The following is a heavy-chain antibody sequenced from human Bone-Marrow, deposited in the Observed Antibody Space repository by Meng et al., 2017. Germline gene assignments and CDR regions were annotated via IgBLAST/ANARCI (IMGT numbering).Heavy chain of an antibody. CDR2: IYYSGST. V-gene: IGHV4-59*01. Sequence: GSLRLSCTVSGGSISSYYWSWIRQPPGKGLEGIGYIYYSGSTNYNPSLKSRVTISVDTSKNQFSLKLSSVTAADTAVYYCARDWGYSSGWYDYWGQGTLVTVSS. CDR1: GGSISSYY. CDR3: ARDWGYSSGWYDY. D-gene: IGHD6-19*01. J-gene: IGHJ4*02.